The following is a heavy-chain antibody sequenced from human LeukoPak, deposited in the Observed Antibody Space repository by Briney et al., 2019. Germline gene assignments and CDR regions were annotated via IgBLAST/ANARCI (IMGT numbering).Heavy chain of an antibody. Sequence: SETLSLTCTVSGDSISTYYWSWIRQPPGKGLEWIGYIYYRVTSDYNPSLKSRVTMSADMSTRQISLKLSSVTAADTAVYYCARADGSGSYFTRTCYFDYWGQGTLVTVSS. D-gene: IGHD3-10*01. J-gene: IGHJ4*02. V-gene: IGHV4-59*08. CDR2: IYYRVTS. CDR1: GDSISTYY. CDR3: ARADGSGSYFTRTCYFDY.